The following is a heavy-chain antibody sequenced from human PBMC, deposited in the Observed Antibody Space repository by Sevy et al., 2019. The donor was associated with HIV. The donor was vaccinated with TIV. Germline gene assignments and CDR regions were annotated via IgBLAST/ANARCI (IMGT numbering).Heavy chain of an antibody. CDR2: IYYSGST. CDR3: AIGPDEYYHGSGSYSHYYYMDV. D-gene: IGHD3-10*01. J-gene: IGHJ6*03. CDR1: GGSVSSGSYY. V-gene: IGHV4-61*01. Sequence: SETLSLTCTVSGGSVSSGSYYWSWIRQPPGKGLEWIGYIYYSGSTNYNPSLKSRVTISVDTSKNQFSLKLSSVTAADTAVYYCAIGPDEYYHGSGSYSHYYYMDVWGKGTTVTVSS.